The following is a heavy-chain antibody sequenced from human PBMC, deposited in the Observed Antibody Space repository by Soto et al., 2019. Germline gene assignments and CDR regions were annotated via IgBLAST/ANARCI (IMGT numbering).Heavy chain of an antibody. Sequence: ASVKVSCKASGYTFTSYYINWVRQATGQGLECMGWMNPNSGNTGYAQKFQGRVTMTRNTSISTAYMELSSLRSEDTAVYYCARAITIFGVVRPDYYYGMDVWGQGTTVTVSS. CDR1: GYTFTSYY. D-gene: IGHD3-3*01. CDR2: MNPNSGNT. V-gene: IGHV1-8*01. J-gene: IGHJ6*02. CDR3: ARAITIFGVVRPDYYYGMDV.